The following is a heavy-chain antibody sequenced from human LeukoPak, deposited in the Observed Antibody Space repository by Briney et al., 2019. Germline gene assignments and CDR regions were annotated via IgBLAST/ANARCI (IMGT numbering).Heavy chain of an antibody. CDR2: ISWDSASL. CDR3: VRAYDFWSGDNWFDP. CDR1: GFTFDDYA. Sequence: PGRSLRLSCTASGFTFDDYAMHWVRQAPGKGLEWVSGISWDSASLGYANSVKGRFTISRDNAKNSLYLQMNSLRAEDIALYYCVRAYDFWSGDNWFDPWGQGTLVTVSS. V-gene: IGHV3-9*03. D-gene: IGHD3-3*01. J-gene: IGHJ5*02.